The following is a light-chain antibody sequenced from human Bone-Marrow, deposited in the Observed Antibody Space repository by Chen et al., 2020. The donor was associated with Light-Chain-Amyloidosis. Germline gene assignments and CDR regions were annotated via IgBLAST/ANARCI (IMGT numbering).Light chain of an antibody. CDR3: QQYGTSPLT. J-gene: IGKJ4*01. Sequence: VFSPSPGTLSLSPGEGANLSCRASQTISSNYLTWYQQKFGQAPRLLIYGSSSRATGIPDRFTGSGSGTDFTLTINRLEPEDFAMYYCQQYGTSPLTFGGGTKVEIK. V-gene: IGKV3-20*01. CDR1: QTISSNY. CDR2: GSS.